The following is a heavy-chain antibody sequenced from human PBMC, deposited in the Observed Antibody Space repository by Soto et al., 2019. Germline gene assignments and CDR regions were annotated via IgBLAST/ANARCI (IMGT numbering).Heavy chain of an antibody. J-gene: IGHJ4*02. Sequence: SETLSLTCSVSGGSISSSSYYWGWIRQPPGKGLEWIGYIYYSGSTNYNPSLKSRVTISVDTSKNQFSLKLSSVTAADTAVYYCARDNGREQYYDSSGYWYYFDYWGQGTLVTVSS. D-gene: IGHD3-22*01. CDR2: IYYSGST. CDR1: GGSISSSSYY. CDR3: ARDNGREQYYDSSGYWYYFDY. V-gene: IGHV4-61*01.